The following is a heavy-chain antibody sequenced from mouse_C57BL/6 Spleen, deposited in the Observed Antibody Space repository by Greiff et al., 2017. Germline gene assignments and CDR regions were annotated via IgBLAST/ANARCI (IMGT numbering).Heavy chain of an antibody. J-gene: IGHJ1*03. CDR1: GSTFTAHT. CDR2: IYPRDGST. V-gene: IGHV1-78*01. Sequence: VQLQQSDAELVKPGASVKISCKVSGSTFTAHTIHWLKQRTERGLEWIGYIYPRDGSTKYNEKFKGKAKLTADKSSSTAYMQCNSLTSEDSAVFVCARTTTVVDWYFDVWGTGTTVTVSS. D-gene: IGHD1-1*01. CDR3: ARTTTVVDWYFDV.